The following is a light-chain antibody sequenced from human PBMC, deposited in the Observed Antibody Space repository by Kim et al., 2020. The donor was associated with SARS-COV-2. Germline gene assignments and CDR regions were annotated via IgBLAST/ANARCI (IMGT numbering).Light chain of an antibody. CDR3: QQYDSYPLS. V-gene: IGKV1-16*02. CDR2: GAS. CDR1: QDISKS. Sequence: DIQMTQSPSSLSASVGDRVTITCRASQDISKSLAWFQQKPGKAPRSLIFGASTLQSGVSSEFSGSGSGTEFTLTINSLQPEDFATYYCQQYDSYPLSFGGGTKVDIK. J-gene: IGKJ4*02.